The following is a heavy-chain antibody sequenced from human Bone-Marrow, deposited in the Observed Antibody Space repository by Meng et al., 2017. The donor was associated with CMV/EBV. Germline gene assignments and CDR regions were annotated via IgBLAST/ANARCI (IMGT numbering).Heavy chain of an antibody. Sequence: GGSLRLSCAASGFTFSDYHMSWIRQAPGKGLEWVSYISSSGSTIYYADSVKGRFTISRDNAKNSLYLQMNSLRAEDTAVYYCASYGGNPIFRAFDIWGQGTMVTVSS. V-gene: IGHV3-11*01. J-gene: IGHJ3*02. CDR3: ASYGGNPIFRAFDI. D-gene: IGHD4-23*01. CDR1: GFTFSDYH. CDR2: ISSSGSTI.